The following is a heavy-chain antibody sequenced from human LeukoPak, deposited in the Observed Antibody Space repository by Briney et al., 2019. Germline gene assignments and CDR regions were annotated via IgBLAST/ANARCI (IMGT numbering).Heavy chain of an antibody. D-gene: IGHD3-22*01. CDR3: ARSPYYYDSSGYYSHAFDI. CDR1: GYSISSGFY. Sequence: SETLSLTCTVSGYSISSGFYWGWIRQPPGKGLEYIGSIYHSGSTYYNPSLKSRVTMSVDTSKNQFSLKLSSVTAVDTAVYYCARSPYYYDSSGYYSHAFDIWGQGTMVTVSS. J-gene: IGHJ3*02. V-gene: IGHV4-38-2*02. CDR2: IYHSGST.